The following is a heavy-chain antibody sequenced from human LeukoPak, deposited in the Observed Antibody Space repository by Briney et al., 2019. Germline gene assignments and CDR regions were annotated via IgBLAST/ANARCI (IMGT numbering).Heavy chain of an antibody. CDR2: ISGSGGST. J-gene: IGHJ6*03. D-gene: IGHD5-12*01. V-gene: IGHV3-23*01. CDR3: AKDLIVATTRYYYYMDV. CDR1: GFTFSSYA. Sequence: GGPLRLSCAASGFTFSSYAMSWVRQAPGKGLEWVSAISGSGGSTYYADSVKGRFTISRDNSKNTLYLQMNSLRAEDTAVYYCAKDLIVATTRYYYYMDVWGKGTTVTVSS.